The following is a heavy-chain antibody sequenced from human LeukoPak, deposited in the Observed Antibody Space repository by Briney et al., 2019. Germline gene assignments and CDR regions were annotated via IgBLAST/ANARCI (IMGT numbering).Heavy chain of an antibody. CDR2: FNPSSGST. CDR3: ARGGNSGYDPSDY. CDR1: GYTSTSYY. D-gene: IGHD5-12*01. Sequence: ASVKVSCMASGYTSTSYYMYWVRQAPGQGLEWMGIFNPSSGSTNYAQKFQGRVNMTRDTSTSTVYMELSSLRSEDTAVYYCARGGNSGYDPSDYWGQGTLVTVSS. J-gene: IGHJ4*02. V-gene: IGHV1-46*03.